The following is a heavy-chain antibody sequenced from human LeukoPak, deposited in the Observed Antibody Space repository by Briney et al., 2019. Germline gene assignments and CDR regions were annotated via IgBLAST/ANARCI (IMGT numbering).Heavy chain of an antibody. Sequence: SETLSLTCTVSGGSISSGSYYWSWIRQPAGKGLEWIGRIYTSGSTNYNPSLKSRVTISVDTSKNQFSLKLSSVTAADTAVYYCARVTYRESYYYYYMDVWGKGTTVTISS. J-gene: IGHJ6*03. D-gene: IGHD4-11*01. CDR2: IYTSGST. CDR1: GGSISSGSYY. V-gene: IGHV4-61*02. CDR3: ARVTYRESYYYYYMDV.